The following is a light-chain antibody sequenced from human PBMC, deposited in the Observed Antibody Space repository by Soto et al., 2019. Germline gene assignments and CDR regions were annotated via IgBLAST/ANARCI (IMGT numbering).Light chain of an antibody. CDR2: RTS. CDR1: HNINDN. Sequence: VITHARPTLALSPGGRATLSCRASHNINDNLAWYQQKPGQAPRLLMFRTSTRATGFPPRFSGGGSGTEFNLTISSLQSEDFGIYYCQQYNNWPRDTFGGRTKVDIK. V-gene: IGKV3-15*01. CDR3: QQYNNWPRDT. J-gene: IGKJ4*01.